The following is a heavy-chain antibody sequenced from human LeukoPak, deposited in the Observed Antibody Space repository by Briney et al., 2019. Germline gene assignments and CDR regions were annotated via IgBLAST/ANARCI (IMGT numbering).Heavy chain of an antibody. J-gene: IGHJ4*02. CDR1: RVTVSSNY. CDR3: VRVGYSYGYGDWNHFDY. CDR2: IYSGGST. V-gene: IGHV3-66*02. D-gene: IGHD5-18*01. Sequence: GGSLRLSCASSRVTVSSNYMSWVRQAPGKGLEWVSIIYSGGSTYYADSVKGRFTISRDNSKNTLYLQMNSLRAEDTAVYFCVRVGYSYGYGDWNHFDYWGQGTLVTVSS.